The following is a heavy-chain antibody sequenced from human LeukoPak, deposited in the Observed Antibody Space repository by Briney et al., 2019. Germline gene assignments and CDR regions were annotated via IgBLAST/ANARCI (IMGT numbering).Heavy chain of an antibody. CDR2: IYYSGST. J-gene: IGHJ3*02. CDR1: GGSISSGDYY. CDR3: ARGGTMVRGLQGVDI. D-gene: IGHD3-10*01. V-gene: IGHV4-30-4*08. Sequence: SQTLSLTCTVSGGSISSGDYYWSWIRQPPGKGLEWIGHIYYSGSTYYNPSLKSRVTISVDTSKYQFSLKLSSVTAADTAVYYCARGGTMVRGLQGVDIWGQGTMVTVSS.